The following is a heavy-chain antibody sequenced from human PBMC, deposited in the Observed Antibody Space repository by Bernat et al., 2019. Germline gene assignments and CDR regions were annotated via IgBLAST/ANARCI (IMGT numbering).Heavy chain of an antibody. D-gene: IGHD2-21*02. CDR1: GGTFSSYA. J-gene: IGHJ3*02. CDR3: ARDEGDGDAFDI. Sequence: QVQPVQSGAEVKKPGSSVKVSCKASGGTFSSYAISWVRQAPGQGLEWMGGIIPIFGTANYAQKFQGRVTMTADEATSTAYMELSSVRAEETAVYYCARDEGDGDAFDIWGQGTMVTVSS. V-gene: IGHV1-69*01. CDR2: IIPIFGTA.